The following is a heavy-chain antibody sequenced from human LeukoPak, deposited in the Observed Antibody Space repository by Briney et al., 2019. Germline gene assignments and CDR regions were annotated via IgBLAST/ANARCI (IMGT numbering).Heavy chain of an antibody. D-gene: IGHD2-2*01. J-gene: IGHJ3*02. CDR3: ARFIGVPAAIPGPEDI. V-gene: IGHV4-39*01. Sequence: SETLSLTCTVSGGSISSSSYYWGWIRQPPGKGLEWIGSIYYSGSTYYNPSLKSRVTISVDTSKNQFSLKLSPVTAADTAVYYCARFIGVPAAIPGPEDIWGQGTLVTVSS. CDR1: GGSISSSSYY. CDR2: IYYSGST.